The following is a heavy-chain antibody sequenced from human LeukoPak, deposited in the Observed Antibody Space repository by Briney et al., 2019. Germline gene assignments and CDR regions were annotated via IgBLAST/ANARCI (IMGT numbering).Heavy chain of an antibody. V-gene: IGHV4-39*07. CDR2: IYYSGST. CDR1: GGSISSSSYY. J-gene: IGHJ6*03. D-gene: IGHD2-2*01. Sequence: SETLSLTCTVSGGSISSSSYYWGWIRQPPGKGLEWIGSIYYSGSTYYNPSLKSRVTISVDTSKNQFFLKLSSVTAADTAVYYCARGRLVVPAAMRGGSLGYYYYYMDVWGKGATVTISS. CDR3: ARGRLVVPAAMRGGSLGYYYYYMDV.